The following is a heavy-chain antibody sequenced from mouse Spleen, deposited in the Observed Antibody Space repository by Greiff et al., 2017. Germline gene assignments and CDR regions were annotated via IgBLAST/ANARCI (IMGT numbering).Heavy chain of an antibody. CDR3: ARGGYYGRFDY. Sequence: VQLQESGAELVRPGVSVKISCKGSGYTFTDYAMHWVKQSHAKSLEWIGVISTYYGDASYNQKFKGKATMTVDKSSSTAYMELARLTSEDSAIYYCARGGYYGRFDYWGQGTTLTVSS. D-gene: IGHD1-2*01. CDR2: ISTYYGDA. V-gene: IGHV1S137*01. J-gene: IGHJ2*01. CDR1: GYTFTDYA.